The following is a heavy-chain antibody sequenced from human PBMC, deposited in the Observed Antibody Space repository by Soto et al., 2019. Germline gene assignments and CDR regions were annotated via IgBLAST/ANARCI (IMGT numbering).Heavy chain of an antibody. Sequence: EVQLLESGGGSVQPGGSLRLSCAASGSTLSSYAMHWVRRPPGKGLEWVSSISGSGGTAYYADSVKGRFSISRDSLVNTLYLQMNSLRAEDTAVYYCAKGRGQNWNVDYWGQGTLVTVSP. CDR2: ISGSGGTA. V-gene: IGHV3-23*01. CDR1: GSTLSSYA. CDR3: AKGRGQNWNVDY. D-gene: IGHD1-1*01. J-gene: IGHJ4*02.